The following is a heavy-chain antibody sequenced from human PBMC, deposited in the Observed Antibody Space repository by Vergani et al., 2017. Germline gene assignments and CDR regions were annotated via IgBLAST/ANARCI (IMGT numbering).Heavy chain of an antibody. CDR1: GGSISSGSYY. V-gene: IGHV4-61*02. Sequence: QVQLQESGPGLVKPSQTLSLTCTVSGGSISSGSYYWSWIRQPAGKGLEWIGRIYTSGSTNYNPSLKSRVTISVDTSKNQFSLKLSSVTAADTAVYYCARYSSSSNYYYYMDVWGKGTTVTVSS. D-gene: IGHD6-6*01. CDR2: IYTSGST. J-gene: IGHJ6*03. CDR3: ARYSSSSNYYYYMDV.